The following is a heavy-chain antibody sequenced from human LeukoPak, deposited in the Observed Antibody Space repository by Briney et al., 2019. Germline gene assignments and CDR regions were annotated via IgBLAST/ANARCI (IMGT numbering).Heavy chain of an antibody. CDR2: IYHSGGT. V-gene: IGHV4-38-2*01. D-gene: IGHD2-2*01. J-gene: IGHJ6*03. CDR1: GYSISSGYY. Sequence: SETLSLTCAVSGYSISSGYYWGWIRQPPGKGLEWIGSIYHSGGTYYNPSLKSRVTISVDTSKNQFSLKLSSVTAADTAVYYCARGGVVPAAYYYYMDVWGKGTTVTASS. CDR3: ARGGVVPAAYYYYMDV.